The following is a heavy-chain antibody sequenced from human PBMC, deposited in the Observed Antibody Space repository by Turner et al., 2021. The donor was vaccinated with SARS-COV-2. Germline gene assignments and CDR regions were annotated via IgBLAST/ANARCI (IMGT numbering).Heavy chain of an antibody. V-gene: IGHV1-24*01. J-gene: IGHJ5*02. CDR2: FDPEDGET. CDR3: ATGYQLRVNWFDP. CDR1: GYTLTELS. D-gene: IGHD2-2*01. Sequence: QVQLVQSGAEVKKPGASVKVSCKISGYTLTELSMYWVQQAPGKGLEWMGGFDPEDGETIYAQNFQGRVTMTEDTSTDTAYMELSGLRSEDTAVYFCATGYQLRVNWFDPWGQGTLVTVSS.